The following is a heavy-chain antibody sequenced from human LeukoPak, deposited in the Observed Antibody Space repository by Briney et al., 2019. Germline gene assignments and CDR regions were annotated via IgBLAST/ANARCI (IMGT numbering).Heavy chain of an antibody. D-gene: IGHD2-2*01. J-gene: IGHJ4*02. CDR2: INPNSGGT. CDR1: GYTFTGYY. Sequence: ASVKVSCKASGYTFTGYYMHWVRQAPGQGLEWMGWINPNSGGTNYAQKFQGRVTMTRDTSISTAYMELSRLRSDDMAVYYCARVCSSTSCYEGGIDYWGQGTLVTVSS. CDR3: ARVCSSTSCYEGGIDY. V-gene: IGHV1-2*02.